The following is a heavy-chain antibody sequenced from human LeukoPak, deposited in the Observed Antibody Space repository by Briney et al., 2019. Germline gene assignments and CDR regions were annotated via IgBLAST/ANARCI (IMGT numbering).Heavy chain of an antibody. V-gene: IGHV5-51*01. CDR2: VYPEDSDT. D-gene: IGHD3-10*01. J-gene: IGHJ4*02. CDR1: GYHFNTYW. Sequence: GESLKISCRGSGYHFNTYWIGWVRQMPEKGLEWMGIVYPEDSDTRYSSSFEGQVTVSVGKSINTAYLQWTSLKASDTAMYYCASAPAGSGSYKFDYWGQGTLVTVSS. CDR3: ASAPAGSGSYKFDY.